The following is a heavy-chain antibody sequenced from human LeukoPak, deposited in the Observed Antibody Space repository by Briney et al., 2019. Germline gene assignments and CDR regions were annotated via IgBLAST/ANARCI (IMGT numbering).Heavy chain of an antibody. J-gene: IGHJ4*02. CDR3: AKDPDCTSGICYTFFDY. Sequence: GGSLRLSCVASGFTFTNFAVHWVRQAPGKGLEWVAFISYDGSTKYYADSVKGRFTISRDNSKNTLYLQMNSLRAEDTAVYYCAKDPDCTSGICYTFFDYWGQGTLVTVSS. CDR2: ISYDGSTK. V-gene: IGHV3-30*04. D-gene: IGHD2-8*01. CDR1: GFTFTNFA.